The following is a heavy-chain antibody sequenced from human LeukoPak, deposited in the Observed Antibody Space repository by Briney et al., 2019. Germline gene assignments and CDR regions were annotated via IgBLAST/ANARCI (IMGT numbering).Heavy chain of an antibody. CDR2: ATHSGSA. Sequence: GSLRLSCAASGFTFSSYGMSWVRQAPGKGLEWVGEATHSGSAKHNPSLKSRVTISVDTSRNQFSLKLKSVTAADTAVYFCARGSRRTKVVDVSYYYYMDVWGKGTTVIVSS. J-gene: IGHJ6*03. CDR3: ARGSRRTKVVDVSYYYYMDV. CDR1: GFTFSSYG. D-gene: IGHD4-23*01. V-gene: IGHV4-34*01.